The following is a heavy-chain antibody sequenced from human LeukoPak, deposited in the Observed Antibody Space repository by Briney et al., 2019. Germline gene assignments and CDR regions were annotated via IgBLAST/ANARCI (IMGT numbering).Heavy chain of an antibody. Sequence: GESLKISCKGSGYSFTSYWIGWVRQMPGKGLGWMGIIYPGDSDTRYSPSFQGQVTISADKSISTAYLQWSSLKASDTAMYYCARHLGARQYYYYYMDVWGKGTTVTVSS. J-gene: IGHJ6*03. D-gene: IGHD1-26*01. CDR1: GYSFTSYW. CDR3: ARHLGARQYYYYYMDV. CDR2: IYPGDSDT. V-gene: IGHV5-51*01.